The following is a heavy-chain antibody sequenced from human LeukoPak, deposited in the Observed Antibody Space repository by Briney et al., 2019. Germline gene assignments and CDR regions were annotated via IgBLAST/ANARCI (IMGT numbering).Heavy chain of an antibody. CDR2: IKQDGSEK. J-gene: IGHJ4*02. CDR3: ARSGSGYFDY. Sequence: GSLRLSCAASGITLSVYWMSWVRQAPGKGLEWVANIKQDGSEKYHRDSVQGRFTISRDNAKNSLYLQMNSLRAEDTAVYYCARSGSGYFDYWGQGSLVTVSS. V-gene: IGHV3-7*01. CDR1: GITLSVYW.